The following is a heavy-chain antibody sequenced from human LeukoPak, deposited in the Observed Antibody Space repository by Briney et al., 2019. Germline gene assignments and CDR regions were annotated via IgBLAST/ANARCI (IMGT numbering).Heavy chain of an antibody. Sequence: ASVKVSCKASGYTFISYDISWVRQAPGQGLEWMGWISAYNGNTNYAQKLQGRGTMTTDTSTSTAYMELRSMRSDDTAVYYCASPAAMGLSHFDYWGQGTLVTVSS. J-gene: IGHJ4*02. CDR3: ASPAAMGLSHFDY. CDR1: GYTFISYD. D-gene: IGHD3-16*02. CDR2: ISAYNGNT. V-gene: IGHV1-18*01.